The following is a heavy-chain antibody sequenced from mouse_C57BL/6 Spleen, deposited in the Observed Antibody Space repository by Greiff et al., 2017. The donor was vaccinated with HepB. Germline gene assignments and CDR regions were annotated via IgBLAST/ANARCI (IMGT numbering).Heavy chain of an antibody. J-gene: IGHJ3*01. CDR3: ARGGAAQATAY. CDR1: GYSITSGYY. D-gene: IGHD3-2*02. V-gene: IGHV3-6*01. Sequence: EVQLQESGPGLVKPSQSLSLTCSVTGYSITSGYYWNWIRQFPGNKLEWMGYISYDGSNNYNPSLKNRISITRDTSKNQFFLKLNSVTTEDTATYYCARGGAAQATAYWGQGTLVTVSA. CDR2: ISYDGSN.